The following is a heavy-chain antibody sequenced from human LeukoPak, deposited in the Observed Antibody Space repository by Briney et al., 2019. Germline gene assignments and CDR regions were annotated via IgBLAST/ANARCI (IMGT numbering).Heavy chain of an antibody. V-gene: IGHV3-64*01. Sequence: PGGSLRLSCAASGFTFSSYAMHWVRQALGKGLEYVSAISSNGGSTYYANSVKGRFTISRDNSKNTLYLQMGSLRAEDMAVYYCARDQLLCSSTSCYTAPDYWGQGTLVTVSS. D-gene: IGHD2-2*02. J-gene: IGHJ4*02. CDR2: ISSNGGST. CDR1: GFTFSSYA. CDR3: ARDQLLCSSTSCYTAPDY.